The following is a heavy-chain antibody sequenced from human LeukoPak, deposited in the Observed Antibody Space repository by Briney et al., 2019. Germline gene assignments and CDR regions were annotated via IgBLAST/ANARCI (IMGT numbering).Heavy chain of an antibody. CDR2: ISAYNGNT. V-gene: IGHV1-18*01. CDR1: GYTFTSYG. D-gene: IGHD2-15*01. Sequence: GASVKVSCKASGYTFTSYGISWVRQAPGQGLEWMGWISAYNGNTNYAQKLQGRVTMTTDTSTSTAYMELRSLRSDDTAVYYCARETSWWPQWYFDYWGQGTLVTVSS. CDR3: ARETSWWPQWYFDY. J-gene: IGHJ4*02.